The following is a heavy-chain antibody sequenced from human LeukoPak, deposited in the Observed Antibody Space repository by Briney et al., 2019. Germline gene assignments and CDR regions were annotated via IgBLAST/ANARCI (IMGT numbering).Heavy chain of an antibody. CDR2: SLPGASDT. D-gene: IGHD3-22*01. CDR3: ARLGYDERSGTGYLDY. Sequence: HGESLNFSCEASEYIFASHWIGGVRPLRRKGLGWMGISLPGASDTRYSPSFQSHVTISADKSASTAYLQWSSLKASDTATYYSARLGYDERSGTGYLDYWGQGTLVTVSS. V-gene: IGHV5-51*01. CDR1: EYIFASHW. J-gene: IGHJ4*02.